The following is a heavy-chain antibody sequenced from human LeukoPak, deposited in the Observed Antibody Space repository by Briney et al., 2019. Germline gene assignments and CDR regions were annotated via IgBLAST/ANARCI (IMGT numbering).Heavy chain of an antibody. J-gene: IGHJ4*02. CDR1: GFTFSSHA. CDR3: AKAPSRLGYSTFDY. D-gene: IGHD3-16*01. Sequence: PGGSLRLSCAASGFTFSSHAMSWVRQAPGKGLEWVSAISGSGGSTYYADSVKGRFTISRDNSKNTLYLQMNSLRAEDTAVYYCAKAPSRLGYSTFDYWGQGTLVTVSS. V-gene: IGHV3-23*01. CDR2: ISGSGGST.